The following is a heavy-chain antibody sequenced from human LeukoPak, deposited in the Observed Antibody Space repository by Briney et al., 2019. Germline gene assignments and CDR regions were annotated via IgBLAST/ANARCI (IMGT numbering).Heavy chain of an antibody. CDR1: GASVSSGGYS. CDR2: IYHSGST. J-gene: IGHJ4*02. V-gene: IGHV4-30-2*01. D-gene: IGHD5-12*01. Sequence: SETLSLTCTVSGASVSSGGYSWSWIRQPPGKGLEWTGYIYHSGSTYYNPSLKSRVTISVDRSKNQFSLKLSSVTAADTAVYYCARGGGYSGYDTETFDYWGQGTLVTVSS. CDR3: ARGGGYSGYDTETFDY.